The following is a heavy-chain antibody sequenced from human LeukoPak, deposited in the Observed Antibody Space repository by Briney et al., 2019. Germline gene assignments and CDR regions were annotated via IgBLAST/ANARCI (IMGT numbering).Heavy chain of an antibody. V-gene: IGHV4-59*12. D-gene: IGHD7-27*01. Sequence: PSETLSLTCTVSGDSISSYYWSWIRQPPGKGLEWIGYVYYSGSTNYNPSLKSRVTISVDTSKNEFSLKLSSVTAADTAVYYCARGTTGHWGSDYYMDVWGKGTTVTISS. CDR3: ARGTTGHWGSDYYMDV. J-gene: IGHJ6*03. CDR1: GDSISSYY. CDR2: VYYSGST.